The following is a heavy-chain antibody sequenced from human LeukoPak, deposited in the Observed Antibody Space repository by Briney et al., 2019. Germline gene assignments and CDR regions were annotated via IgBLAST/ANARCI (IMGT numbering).Heavy chain of an antibody. V-gene: IGHV3-23*01. CDR1: RFTFSSYA. CDR2: ISGSGGST. J-gene: IGHJ3*02. CDR3: AKDFTYDYVWGSYLSCAFDI. D-gene: IGHD3-16*02. Sequence: GGSLRLSCAAYRFTFSSYAMSWVRQAPGKGLEWVSAISGSGGSTYYADSVKGRFTISRDNSKNTLYLQMNSLRAEDTAVYYCAKDFTYDYVWGSYLSCAFDIWGQGTMVTVSS.